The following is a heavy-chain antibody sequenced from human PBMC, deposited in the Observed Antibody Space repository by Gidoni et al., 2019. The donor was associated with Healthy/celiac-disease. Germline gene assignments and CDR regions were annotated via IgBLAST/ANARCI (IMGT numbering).Heavy chain of an antibody. J-gene: IGHJ4*02. CDR1: RFTFSSYW. Sequence: EVQLVDSGGGLVQPGGSLRLSCAASRFTFSSYWMSWVRQATGKGLEWVANIKQDGSEKYYVDSVKGRFTISRDNAKNSLYLQMNSLRAEDTAVYYCARDRIWLREPTYFDYWGQGTLVTVSS. D-gene: IGHD1-26*01. CDR2: IKQDGSEK. V-gene: IGHV3-7*01. CDR3: ARDRIWLREPTYFDY.